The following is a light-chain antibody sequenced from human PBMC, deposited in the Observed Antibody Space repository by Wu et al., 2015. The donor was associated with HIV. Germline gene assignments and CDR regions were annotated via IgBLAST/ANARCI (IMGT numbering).Light chain of an antibody. Sequence: EIVMTQSPATLSVSPGERATLSCRASQSVSSKLAWYQQKPGQAPRLLIYAASTRATGIPARFSGSGSGTEFTLTISSMQSEDFVIYYCQQYHNWPPRITFGPGTRVDFK. J-gene: IGKJ3*01. V-gene: IGKV3-15*01. CDR1: QSVSSK. CDR2: AAS. CDR3: QQYHNWPPRIT.